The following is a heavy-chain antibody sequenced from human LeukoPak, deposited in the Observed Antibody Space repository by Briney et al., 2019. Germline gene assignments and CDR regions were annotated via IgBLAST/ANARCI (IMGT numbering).Heavy chain of an antibody. CDR3: ARLGTPFLRYSSGWYVDY. V-gene: IGHV4-39*01. J-gene: IGHJ4*02. D-gene: IGHD6-19*01. CDR1: GGSISSSSYY. CDR2: IYYSGST. Sequence: PSETLSLTCTVSGGSISSSSYYWGWLRQPPGKGLEWIGSIYYSGSTYYNPSLKSRVTISVDTSKNQFSLKLSSVTAADTAVYYCARLGTPFLRYSSGWYVDYWGQGTLVTVSS.